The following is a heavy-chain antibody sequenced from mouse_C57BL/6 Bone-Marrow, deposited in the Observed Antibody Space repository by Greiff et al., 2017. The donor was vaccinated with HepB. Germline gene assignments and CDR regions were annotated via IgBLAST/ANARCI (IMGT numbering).Heavy chain of an antibody. D-gene: IGHD2-4*01. Sequence: VQLKESGPELVKPGASVKISCKASGYSFTDYNMNWVKQSNGKSLEWIGVINPNYGTTSYNQKFKGKATLTVDQSSSTAYMQLNSLTSEDSAVYYCARRITTPYWYFDVWGTGTTVTVSS. J-gene: IGHJ1*03. V-gene: IGHV1-39*01. CDR1: GYSFTDYN. CDR2: INPNYGTT. CDR3: ARRITTPYWYFDV.